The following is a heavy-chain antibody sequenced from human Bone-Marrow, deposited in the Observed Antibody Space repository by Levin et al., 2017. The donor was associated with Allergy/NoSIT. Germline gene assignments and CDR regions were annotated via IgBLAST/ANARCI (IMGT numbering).Heavy chain of an antibody. D-gene: IGHD3-22*01. J-gene: IGHJ4*02. CDR1: GGSISSDDYY. Sequence: SQTLSLTCTVSGGSISSDDYYWSWLRQHPGKGLEWIGYIYYSGSTYYNPSLKSRVSISVDTSKNQFSLKLSSVTAADTAVYYCARETTDYDNSGYYLDFWGQGTLVTVSS. CDR3: ARETTDYDNSGYYLDF. V-gene: IGHV4-31*03. CDR2: IYYSGST.